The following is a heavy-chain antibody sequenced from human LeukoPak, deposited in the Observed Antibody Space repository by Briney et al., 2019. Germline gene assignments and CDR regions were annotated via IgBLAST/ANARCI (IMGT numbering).Heavy chain of an antibody. CDR1: GFTVSSNY. Sequence: GGSLRLSCAASGFTVSSNYMSWVRQAPGKGLEWVSVIYSGGNTYYADSVKGRFTISRDNSKNTLYLQMNSLRAEDTAMYYCARDLVGTTGNWGQGTLVTASS. J-gene: IGHJ4*02. D-gene: IGHD1-26*01. CDR2: IYSGGNT. V-gene: IGHV3-66*01. CDR3: ARDLVGTTGN.